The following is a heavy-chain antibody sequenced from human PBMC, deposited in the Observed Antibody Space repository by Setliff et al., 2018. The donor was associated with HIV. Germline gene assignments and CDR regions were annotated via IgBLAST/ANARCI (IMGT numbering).Heavy chain of an antibody. CDR1: GFFFSDHY. Sequence: PGGSLRLSCAVSGFFFSDHYMSWIRQAPGKGLEWVSYISFSGNTIYYRDSVRGRFTIARDNARNSLYLQMSSLRAEDTAVYYCAKDLWIQLWSVYYYYGMDVWGQGTTVTVSS. CDR2: ISFSGNTI. V-gene: IGHV3-11*01. D-gene: IGHD5-18*01. J-gene: IGHJ6*02. CDR3: AKDLWIQLWSVYYYYGMDV.